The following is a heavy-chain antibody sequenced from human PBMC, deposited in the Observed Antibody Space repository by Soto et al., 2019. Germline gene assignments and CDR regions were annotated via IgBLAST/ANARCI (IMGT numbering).Heavy chain of an antibody. CDR2: ISAYNGNT. CDR3: ARDSPPFDY. J-gene: IGHJ4*02. CDR1: GYTFTNYG. V-gene: IGHV1-18*01. Sequence: QVQLVQSGAEVKKPGASVKVSCKASGYTFTNYGISWVRQAPGQGREWMGWISAYNGNTKYAQKLQGRVTMTTDTSTSPAYTALTSLRSDDTAVYYCARDSPPFDYWGQGTLLTVSS.